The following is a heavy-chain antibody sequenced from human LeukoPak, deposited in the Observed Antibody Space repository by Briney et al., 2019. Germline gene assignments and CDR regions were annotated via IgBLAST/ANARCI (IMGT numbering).Heavy chain of an antibody. CDR3: ARGSAGYSYDFYYYGMDV. V-gene: IGHV1-69*04. D-gene: IGHD5-18*01. CDR2: IIPILGIA. CDR1: GYTFTGYY. Sequence: GASVKVSCKASGYTFTGYYMHWVRQAPGQGLEWMGRIIPILGIANYAQKFQGRVTITADKSTSTAYMELSSLRSEDTAVYYCARGSAGYSYDFYYYGMDVWGQGTTVTVSS. J-gene: IGHJ6*02.